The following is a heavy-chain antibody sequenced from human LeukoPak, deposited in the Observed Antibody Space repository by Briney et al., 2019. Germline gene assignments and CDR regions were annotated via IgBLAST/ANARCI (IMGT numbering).Heavy chain of an antibody. CDR2: IYYSGST. CDR3: ARHSGGFGESIFDY. D-gene: IGHD3-10*01. J-gene: IGHJ4*02. CDR1: GGSISSSSYY. V-gene: IGHV4-39*01. Sequence: SETLSLTCTVSGGSISSSSYYWGWIRQPPGKGLEWIGSIYYSGSTYYNPSLKSRVTISVDTSKNQFSLKLSSVTAADTAVYYCARHSGGFGESIFDYRGQGTLVTVSS.